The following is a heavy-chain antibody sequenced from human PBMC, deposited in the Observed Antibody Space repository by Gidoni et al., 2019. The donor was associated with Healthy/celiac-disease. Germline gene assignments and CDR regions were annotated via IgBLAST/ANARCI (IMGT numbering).Heavy chain of an antibody. CDR2: ISWDGGST. V-gene: IGHV3-43D*03. J-gene: IGHJ3*02. CDR1: GFTFDDYA. CDR3: AKEGHTNAFDI. Sequence: EVQLVESGGVVVQPGGSLSLSCAASGFTFDDYAMHWVRQAPGKGLEWVSLISWDGGSTYYADSVKGRFTISRDNSKNSLYLQMNSLRAEDTALYYCAKEGHTNAFDIWGQGTMVTVSS.